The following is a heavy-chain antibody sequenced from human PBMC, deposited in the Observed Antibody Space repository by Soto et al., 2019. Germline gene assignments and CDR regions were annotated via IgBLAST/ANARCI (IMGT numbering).Heavy chain of an antibody. CDR1: GYTFTSYG. V-gene: IGHV1-18*01. CDR2: ISAYNGNT. D-gene: IGHD2-15*01. J-gene: IGHJ6*03. CDR3: TRHAPRKYCSGGSCYSDYYYYYMDV. Sequence: QVQLVQSGAEVKKPGASVKVSCKASGYTFTSYGISWVRQAPGQGLEWMGWISAYNGNTNYAQKLQGRVTMTTDTSTSTAYMELRSLRSDDTAVYDCTRHAPRKYCSGGSCYSDYYYYYMDVWGKGTTVTVSS.